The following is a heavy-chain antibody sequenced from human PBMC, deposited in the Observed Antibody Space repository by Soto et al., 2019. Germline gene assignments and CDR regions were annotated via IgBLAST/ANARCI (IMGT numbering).Heavy chain of an antibody. V-gene: IGHV4-39*01. CDR2: IYYSGST. J-gene: IGHJ6*03. D-gene: IGHD1-7*01. CDR1: GGSISSSSYY. Sequence: SETLSLTCTVSGGSISSSSYYWGWIRQPPGKGLEWIGSIYYSGSTYYNPSLKSRVTISVDTSKNQFSLKLSSVTAAETAVYYCARPNTITGTAPPRGYYYMDVWGKGTTVTVSS. CDR3: ARPNTITGTAPPRGYYYMDV.